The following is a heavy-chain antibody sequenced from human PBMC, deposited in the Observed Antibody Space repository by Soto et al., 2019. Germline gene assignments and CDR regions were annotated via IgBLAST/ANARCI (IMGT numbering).Heavy chain of an antibody. J-gene: IGHJ4*02. CDR2: ISGGGTFA. D-gene: IGHD4-17*01. CDR1: GFTFSDYY. Sequence: PVWSLRLSFEASGFTFSDYYMTWFRQAPGKGLEWVSYISGGGTFAVYADSLRGRFTILRDNAKSSVYLQITSLRADDSAVYYCARCQTTVSRASFEYWGQATVVTVS. V-gene: IGHV3-11*04. CDR3: ARCQTTVSRASFEY.